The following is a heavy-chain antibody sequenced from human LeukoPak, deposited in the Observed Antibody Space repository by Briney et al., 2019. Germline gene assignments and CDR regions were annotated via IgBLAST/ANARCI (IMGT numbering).Heavy chain of an antibody. Sequence: KPGGSLRLSCVASGFTFNRYAMSWFRQAPGKGLEWVSFISSSGDYTDYADSVKGRFTISRDNAKNSLHLQMNSLRAEDTAVYYCTREVYSNPDYWGQGTLVTVSS. V-gene: IGHV3-21*05. CDR1: GFTFNRYA. CDR3: TREVYSNPDY. J-gene: IGHJ4*02. CDR2: ISSSGDYT. D-gene: IGHD5-18*01.